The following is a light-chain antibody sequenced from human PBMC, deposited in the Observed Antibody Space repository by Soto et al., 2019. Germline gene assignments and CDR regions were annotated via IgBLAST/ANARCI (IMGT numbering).Light chain of an antibody. CDR2: DAS. J-gene: IGKJ5*01. CDR1: QSVRSY. Sequence: EIVLTQSPATLSLSPGERATLSCRASQSVRSYLAWYQQKPGQAPRLLIHDASSRAPGIPARFSCSGSGTDFSLTISSLAPEDFAVYYCQQRTNWPPSTFGQGTRMEIK. CDR3: QQRTNWPPST. V-gene: IGKV3-11*01.